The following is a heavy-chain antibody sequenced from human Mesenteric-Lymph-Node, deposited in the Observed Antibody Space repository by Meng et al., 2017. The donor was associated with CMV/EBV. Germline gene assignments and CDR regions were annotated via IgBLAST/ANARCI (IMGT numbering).Heavy chain of an antibody. D-gene: IGHD2-2*01. J-gene: IGHJ5*02. CDR2: VIPNFNVI. CDR1: GGTITGYA. V-gene: IGHV1-69*05. Sequence: SVKVSCKASGGTITGYAVGWVRQAPGQGLEWMGGVIPNFNVINYAQKLQGRVTITTDAMELSSLRSEDTAIYYCARSAYYCSSISCFNAWGSWGQGTLVTVSS. CDR3: ARSAYYCSSISCFNAWGS.